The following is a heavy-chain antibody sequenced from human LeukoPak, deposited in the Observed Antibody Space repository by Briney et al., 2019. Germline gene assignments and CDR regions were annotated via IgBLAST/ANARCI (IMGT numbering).Heavy chain of an antibody. CDR3: ARKAGSGYYLYYFDY. CDR1: GGSFSGYY. Sequence: SETLSLTCAVYGGSFSGYYWSWIRQPPGRGLEWIGEINHSGSTNYNPPLKSRVTISVDTSKNQFSLKLSSVTAADTAVYYCARKAGSGYYLYYFDYWGQGTLVTVSS. V-gene: IGHV4-34*01. J-gene: IGHJ4*02. D-gene: IGHD3-22*01. CDR2: INHSGST.